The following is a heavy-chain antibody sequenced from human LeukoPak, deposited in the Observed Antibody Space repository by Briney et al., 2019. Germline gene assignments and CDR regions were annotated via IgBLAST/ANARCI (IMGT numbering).Heavy chain of an antibody. CDR1: GYTFTGYY. Sequence: ASVTVSCKASGYTFTGYYMHWVRQAPGQGLEWMGWINPNSGGTNYAQKFQGRVTMTRDTSISTAYMELSRLRSDDTAVYYCASRQGIAAAGIDYWGQGTLVTVSS. CDR3: ASRQGIAAAGIDY. V-gene: IGHV1-2*02. J-gene: IGHJ4*02. CDR2: INPNSGGT. D-gene: IGHD6-13*01.